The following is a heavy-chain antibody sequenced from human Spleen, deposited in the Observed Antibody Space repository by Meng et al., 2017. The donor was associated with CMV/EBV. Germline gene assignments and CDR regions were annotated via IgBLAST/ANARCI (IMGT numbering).Heavy chain of an antibody. CDR3: AKDSTYSA. D-gene: IGHD6-13*01. CDR2: IYAGGRSA. Sequence: GGSLRLSCAASGFILSSHSMNWVRPAPGKGLEWVAVIYAGGRSAYYADSVKGRFTIFRDSSKNTVYLEMNSLRAEDTALYYCAKDSTYSAWGQGTLVTVSS. CDR1: GFILSSHS. J-gene: IGHJ5*02. V-gene: IGHV3-23*03.